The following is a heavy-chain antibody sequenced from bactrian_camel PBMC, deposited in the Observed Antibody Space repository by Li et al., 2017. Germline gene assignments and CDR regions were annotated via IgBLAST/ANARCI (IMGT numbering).Heavy chain of an antibody. J-gene: IGHJ4*01. Sequence: DVQLVESGGGSVQAGGSLRLSCVVSGYTFSFGRCLSWFRQAPGKEREGVAVLKIGSGSTLYADSVKGRFTVSQDNGKRTVYLQMNNLKPEDTAMYYCAATSYLSQSWASASAYRYWGQGTQVTVS. CDR3: AATSYLSQSWASASAYRY. D-gene: IGHD2*01. CDR1: GYTFSFGRC. CDR2: LKIGSGST. V-gene: IGHV3S40*01.